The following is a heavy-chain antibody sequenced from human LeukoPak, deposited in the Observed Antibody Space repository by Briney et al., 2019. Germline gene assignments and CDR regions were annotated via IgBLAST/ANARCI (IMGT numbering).Heavy chain of an antibody. J-gene: IGHJ3*02. D-gene: IGHD3-10*01. Sequence: GGSLRLSCAASGFTFSSYAMHWVRQAPGKGLEWVAVISYDGSNKYYADSVKGRFTISRDNSKNTLYLQMNSLRAEDTAVYYCARDSRELTLDAFDIWGQGTMVTASS. CDR2: ISYDGSNK. CDR3: ARDSRELTLDAFDI. V-gene: IGHV3-30*04. CDR1: GFTFSSYA.